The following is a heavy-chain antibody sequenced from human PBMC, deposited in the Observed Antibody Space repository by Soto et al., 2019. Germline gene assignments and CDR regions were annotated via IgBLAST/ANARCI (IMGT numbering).Heavy chain of an antibody. V-gene: IGHV3-21*01. CDR3: VRESHDPRDY. CDR2: IRPIESEM. J-gene: IGHJ4*02. Sequence: EVQLVESGGGLVKPGGSLRLSCAASGFILSTYRMNWVRQAPGKGLEWVSLIRPIESEMFYADSVKGRFTISRDNARNSVYLQMNSLRVEDTAVYYCVRESHDPRDYWGQGTLVTVSS. CDR1: GFILSTYR.